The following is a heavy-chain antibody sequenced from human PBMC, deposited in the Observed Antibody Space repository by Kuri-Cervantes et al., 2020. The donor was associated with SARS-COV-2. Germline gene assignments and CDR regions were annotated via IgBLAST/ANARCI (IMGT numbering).Heavy chain of an antibody. CDR2: ISYDGSNK. CDR3: ARDGRGDGAGRAALDI. D-gene: IGHD2-21*01. CDR1: GFTFSSYA. V-gene: IGHV3-30-3*01. Sequence: GESLKISCAASGFTFSSYAMHWVRQAPGKGLEWVAVISYDGSNKYYADSVKGRFTISRDNSKNTLYLQMNSLRAEDTAVYYCARDGRGDGAGRAALDIWGQGTVVTVSS. J-gene: IGHJ3*02.